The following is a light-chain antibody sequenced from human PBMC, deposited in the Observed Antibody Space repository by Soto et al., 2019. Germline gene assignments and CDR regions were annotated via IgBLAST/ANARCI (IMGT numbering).Light chain of an antibody. CDR2: GGT. Sequence: EVVLTQSPATLSLSPGERATLSCRASQTVSSGHLAWYQQKPGQAPRLLISGGTSRATGIPDRFSGSGSGTDITLTASRLETEDFAVYYCQQYVSSPYTFGLGTKLEIK. V-gene: IGKV3-20*01. CDR1: QTVSSGH. CDR3: QQYVSSPYT. J-gene: IGKJ2*01.